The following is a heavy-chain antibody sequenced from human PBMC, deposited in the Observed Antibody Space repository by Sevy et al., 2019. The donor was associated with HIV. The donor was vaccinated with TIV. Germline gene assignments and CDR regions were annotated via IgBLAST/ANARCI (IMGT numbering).Heavy chain of an antibody. V-gene: IGHV1-8*01. CDR3: ARGGAVADIDY. CDR1: GYTLTSYD. D-gene: IGHD6-19*01. CDR2: MNPNSGNT. J-gene: IGHJ4*02. Sequence: ASVKVSCKASGYTLTSYDINWVRRATRQGLEWMGWMNPNSGNTGYAQKFQGRVTMTRNTSISTAYMELSSLRSEDTAVYYCARGGAVADIDYWGQGSLVTVSS.